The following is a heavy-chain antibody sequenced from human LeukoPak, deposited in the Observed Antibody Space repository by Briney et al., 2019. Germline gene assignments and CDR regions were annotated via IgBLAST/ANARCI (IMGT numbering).Heavy chain of an antibody. CDR1: GDSISSGDYY. CDR2: IYYSGST. Sequence: SETLSLTCTVSGDSISSGDYYWSWLRQPPGKGLEWIGYIYYSGSTYYNPSLKSRVTISVDTSKNQFSLKLSSVTAADTAVYYCARDCGGGSCYGYFDPWGQGTLVTVSS. V-gene: IGHV4-30-4*01. CDR3: ARDCGGGSCYGYFDP. J-gene: IGHJ5*02. D-gene: IGHD2-15*01.